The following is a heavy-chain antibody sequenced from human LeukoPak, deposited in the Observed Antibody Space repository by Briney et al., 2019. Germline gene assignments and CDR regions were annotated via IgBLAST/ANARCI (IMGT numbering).Heavy chain of an antibody. CDR3: ARDICSSTSCWGFDY. J-gene: IGHJ4*02. CDR2: IIPNFGTA. CDR1: GGTFSSYA. Sequence: SVKVSCKASGGTFSSYAISWVRQAPGQGLEWMGRIIPNFGTANYAQKFQGRVTITTDESTSTAYMELSSLRSEDTAVYYCARDICSSTSCWGFDYWGQGTLVTVSS. V-gene: IGHV1-69*05. D-gene: IGHD2-2*01.